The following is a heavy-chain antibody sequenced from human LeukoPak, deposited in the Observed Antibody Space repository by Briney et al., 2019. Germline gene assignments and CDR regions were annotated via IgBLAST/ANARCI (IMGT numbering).Heavy chain of an antibody. CDR3: ARDYGRSRDYGMDV. D-gene: IGHD3-10*01. CDR2: INADGSSA. CDR1: GFTLSNYW. Sequence: GGSLRLSCAASGFTLSNYWMHWVRQAPGKGLVWVSRINADGSSASYADSVKGRFTISRDNAKNTLYLQMNSLRAEDTAMYYCARDYGRSRDYGMDVWGQGTTVTASS. V-gene: IGHV3-74*01. J-gene: IGHJ6*02.